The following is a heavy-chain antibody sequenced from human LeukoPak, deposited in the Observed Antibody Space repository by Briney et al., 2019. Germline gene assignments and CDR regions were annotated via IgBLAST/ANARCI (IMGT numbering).Heavy chain of an antibody. J-gene: IGHJ6*02. Sequence: SETLSLTCSIYGASFSDYYWSWIRQPPGKGLEWIGEINHSGSTNYNPSVEGRVTISIDTSKNQLSLKLTSVTAADTAVYYCARRGPGYCSTPSCNYHYYGMDVWGQGTTVTVSS. V-gene: IGHV4-34*01. CDR3: ARRGPGYCSTPSCNYHYYGMDV. CDR1: GASFSDYY. D-gene: IGHD2-2*01. CDR2: INHSGST.